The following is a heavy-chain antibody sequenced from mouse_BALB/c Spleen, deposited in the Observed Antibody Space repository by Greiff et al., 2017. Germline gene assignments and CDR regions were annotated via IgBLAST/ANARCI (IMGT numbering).Heavy chain of an antibody. D-gene: IGHD3-3*01. V-gene: IGHV5-9-4*01. CDR1: GFTFSSYA. J-gene: IGHJ1*01. CDR3: AREGTGWYFDV. Sequence: EVKLQESGGGLVKPGGSLKLSCAASGFTFSSYAMSWVRQSPEKRLEWVAEISSGGSYTYYPDTVTGRFTISRDNAKNTLYLEMSSLRSEDTAMYYCAREGTGWYFDVWGAGTTVTVSS. CDR2: ISSGGSYT.